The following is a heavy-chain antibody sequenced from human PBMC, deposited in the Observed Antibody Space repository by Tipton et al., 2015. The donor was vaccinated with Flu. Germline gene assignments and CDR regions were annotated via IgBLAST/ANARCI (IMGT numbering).Heavy chain of an antibody. CDR2: ISAYNGNT. Sequence: QSGAEVKKPGASVKVSCKASGYTFTSYGISWVRQAPGQGLEWMGWISAYNGNTNYAQKLQGRATMTTDTSTSTAYMELRSLRSDDTAVYYCATTYYDFWSGQNNWFDPWGQGTLVTVSS. D-gene: IGHD3-3*01. CDR1: GYTFTSYG. CDR3: ATTYYDFWSGQNNWFDP. V-gene: IGHV1-18*04. J-gene: IGHJ5*02.